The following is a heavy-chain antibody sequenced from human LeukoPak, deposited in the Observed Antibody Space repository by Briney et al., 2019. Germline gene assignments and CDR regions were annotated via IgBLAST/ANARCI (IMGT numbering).Heavy chain of an antibody. CDR3: AKILERELQYYYYGMDV. J-gene: IGHJ6*02. CDR1: GFTFSSFA. V-gene: IGHV3-23*01. CDR2: ISGSGGST. D-gene: IGHD5-24*01. Sequence: GGSLRLSCAASGFTFSSFAMSWVRQAPGKGLEWVSAISGSGGSTYYADSVKGRFAISRDNSKNTLYLQMNSLRAEDTAVYYCAKILERELQYYYYGMDVWGQGTSVTVSS.